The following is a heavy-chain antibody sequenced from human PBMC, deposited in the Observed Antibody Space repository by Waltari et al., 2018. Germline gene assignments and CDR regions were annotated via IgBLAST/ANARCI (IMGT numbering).Heavy chain of an antibody. Sequence: QVQLQESRPGLVRPSETLSLTCPVSGGSMTSHYWSWIRQSPGKGLEWVGYVFHSGSTNYNPSLKSRVTMSLDTSKSQFSLKLTSVTPADTAVYYCARDILHSFYYYMDVWGKGTLVTVSS. CDR1: GGSMTSHY. J-gene: IGHJ6*03. CDR3: ARDILHSFYYYMDV. D-gene: IGHD5-18*01. V-gene: IGHV4-59*11. CDR2: VFHSGST.